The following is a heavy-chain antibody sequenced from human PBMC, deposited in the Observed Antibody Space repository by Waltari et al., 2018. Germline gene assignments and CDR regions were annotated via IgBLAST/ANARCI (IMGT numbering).Heavy chain of an antibody. CDR1: GGSFSGYY. CDR2: INHSGST. D-gene: IGHD2-2*01. Sequence: QVQLQQWGAGLLKPSETLSLTCAVYGGSFSGYYWSWIRQPPGKGLEWIGEINHSGSTNYNPSLKSRVTISVDTSKNQFSLKLSSVTAADTAVYYCARAVVVVPAAHYYGMDVWGQGTTVIVSS. CDR3: ARAVVVVPAAHYYGMDV. V-gene: IGHV4-34*01. J-gene: IGHJ6*02.